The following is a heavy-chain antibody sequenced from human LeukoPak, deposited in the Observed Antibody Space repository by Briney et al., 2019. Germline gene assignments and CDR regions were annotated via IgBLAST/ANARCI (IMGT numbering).Heavy chain of an antibody. CDR1: GFTVSSNY. J-gene: IGHJ4*02. CDR3: ARDDGPDVVVPAAIDY. D-gene: IGHD2-2*01. V-gene: IGHV3-66*03. CDR2: IRVSGST. Sequence: GGSLRLSCAASGFTVSSNYMSWVRQAPGKGLEWVSGIRVSGSTYYPDSVTGRFTISRDNSENTLYLQMNSLRAEDTAVYYCARDDGPDVVVPAAIDYWGQGTLVTVSS.